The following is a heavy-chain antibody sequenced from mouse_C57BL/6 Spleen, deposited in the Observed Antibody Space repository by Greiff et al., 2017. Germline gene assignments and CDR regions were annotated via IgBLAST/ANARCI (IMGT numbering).Heavy chain of an antibody. J-gene: IGHJ2*01. D-gene: IGHD3-3*01. V-gene: IGHV1-64*01. CDR3: AAGADGNDY. CDR2: IHPNSGST. Sequence: QVQLKQPGAELVKPGASVKLSCKASGYTFTSYWMHWVKQRPGQGLEWIGMIHPNSGSTNYNEKFKSKATLTVDKSSSTAYMQLSSLTSEDSAVYYCAAGADGNDYWGQGTTLTVSS. CDR1: GYTFTSYW.